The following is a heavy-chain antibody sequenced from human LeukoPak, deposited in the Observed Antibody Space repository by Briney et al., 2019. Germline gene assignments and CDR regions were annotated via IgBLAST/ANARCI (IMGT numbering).Heavy chain of an antibody. CDR1: GFPFRSYW. CDR2: ISKDGSTS. CDR3: ARDYYMGIVDQ. Sequence: GGSLRLSCAASGFPFRSYWMHWVRQAPGKGLVWVSVISKDGSTSIYADSVRGRLTISRDNAKNTLYLQMNSLRVEDTSVYYCARDYYMGIVDQWGQGTRVTVSS. V-gene: IGHV3-74*01. D-gene: IGHD3-22*01. J-gene: IGHJ5*02.